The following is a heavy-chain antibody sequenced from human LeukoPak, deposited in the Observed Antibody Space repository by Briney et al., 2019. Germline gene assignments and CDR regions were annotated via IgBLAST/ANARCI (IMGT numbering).Heavy chain of an antibody. J-gene: IGHJ4*02. CDR3: AKGGEVDY. CDR1: GFTFDDYA. CDR2: ISWNSGSI. V-gene: IGHV3-9*01. Sequence: GGSLRLSCAASGFTFDDYAMHWVRQAPGKGLEWVSSISWNSGSIGYADSVQGRFTISRDNAKNSLYLQMNTLIPEDTALYYCAKGGEVDYWGQGTLVTVSS.